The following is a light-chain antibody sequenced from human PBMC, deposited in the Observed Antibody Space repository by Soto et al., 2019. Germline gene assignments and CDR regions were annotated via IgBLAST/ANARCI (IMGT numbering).Light chain of an antibody. CDR3: QQYGSSPPYT. J-gene: IGKJ2*01. Sequence: EIVLTQSPGTLSLSPGERATLSCRASQSVSTKYLAWYQQKPGQAPRLLIYAAYSRATGIPDRFSGSGSGTDFTLTINRLEPEDFAVYYCQQYGSSPPYTFGQGTKLEIK. CDR2: AAY. CDR1: QSVSTKY. V-gene: IGKV3-20*01.